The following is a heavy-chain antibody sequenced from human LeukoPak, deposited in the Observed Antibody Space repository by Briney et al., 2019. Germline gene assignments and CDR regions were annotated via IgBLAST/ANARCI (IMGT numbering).Heavy chain of an antibody. CDR2: ISWNSGSM. D-gene: IGHD6-13*01. V-gene: IGHV3-9*01. J-gene: IGHJ4*02. CDR3: ARVGQLVL. Sequence: GGSLRLSCAASGFTFDDYAMHWVRQAPGKGLEWVSGISWNSGSMDYADSVKGRFTISRENAKNSLYLQMNSLRAGDTAVYYCARVGQLVLWGQGTLVTVSS. CDR1: GFTFDDYA.